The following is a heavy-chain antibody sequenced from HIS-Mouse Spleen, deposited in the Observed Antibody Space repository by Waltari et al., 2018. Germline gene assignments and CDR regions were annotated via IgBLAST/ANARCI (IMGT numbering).Heavy chain of an antibody. D-gene: IGHD3-16*01. CDR2: IYYSGST. CDR1: GGSISSYY. CDR3: ARETRWGGSLNWFDP. J-gene: IGHJ5*02. Sequence: GQLQESGPGLVKPSETLSLTCTVSGGSISSYYWSWIRQPPGKGLEWIGYIYYSGSTNYNPSLKSRVTISVDTSKNQFSLKLSSVTAADTAVYYCARETRWGGSLNWFDPWGQGTLVTVSS. V-gene: IGHV4-59*01.